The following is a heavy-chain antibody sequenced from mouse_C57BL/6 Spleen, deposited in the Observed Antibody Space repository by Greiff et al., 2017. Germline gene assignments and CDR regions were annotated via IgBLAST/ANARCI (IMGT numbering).Heavy chain of an antibody. CDR2: IWSGGST. V-gene: IGHV2-2*01. CDR3: ARSYYDYDGFAY. CDR1: GFSLTSYG. J-gene: IGHJ3*01. Sequence: VQLKESGPGLVQPSQSLSITCTVSGFSLTSYGVHWVRQSPGKGLEWLGVIWSGGSTDYNAAFISRLSISKDNSKSQVFFKMNSLQADDTAIYYWARSYYDYDGFAYWGQGTLVTVSA. D-gene: IGHD2-4*01.